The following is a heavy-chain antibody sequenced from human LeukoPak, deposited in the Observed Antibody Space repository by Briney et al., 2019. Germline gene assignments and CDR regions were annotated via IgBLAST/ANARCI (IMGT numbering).Heavy chain of an antibody. V-gene: IGHV1-3*01. CDR1: GYTFTSYA. D-gene: IGHD2-2*01. Sequence: ASVKVSCKASGYTFTSYAMHWVRQAPGQRLEWMGWINAGNGNTKYSQKFQGRVTITRDTSASTAYMELSSLRSEDTAVYYCARRGEGYCSSTSCSLAFDIWGQGTMVTVSS. CDR2: INAGNGNT. J-gene: IGHJ3*02. CDR3: ARRGEGYCSSTSCSLAFDI.